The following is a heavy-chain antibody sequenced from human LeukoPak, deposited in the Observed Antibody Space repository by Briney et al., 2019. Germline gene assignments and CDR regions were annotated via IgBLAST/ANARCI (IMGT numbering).Heavy chain of an antibody. D-gene: IGHD3-22*01. CDR3: ARALPITMIVVVYPGGMDV. Sequence: PGGSLRLSCAASGFTFSTYTINWVRQAPGKGLEWVSSISSSSDYIYYADSVKGRFTISRDNSKNTLYLQMNSLRAEDTAVYSCARALPITMIVVVYPGGMDVWGQGTTVTVSS. V-gene: IGHV3-21*01. J-gene: IGHJ6*02. CDR2: ISSSSDYI. CDR1: GFTFSTYT.